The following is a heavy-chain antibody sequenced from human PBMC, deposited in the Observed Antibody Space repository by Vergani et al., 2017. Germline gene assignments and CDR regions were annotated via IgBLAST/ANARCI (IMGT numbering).Heavy chain of an antibody. CDR3: ASFPAAGKYYFDY. V-gene: IGHV3-53*01. D-gene: IGHD6-13*01. CDR2: IYSGGST. J-gene: IGHJ4*02. CDR1: GFTVSSNY. Sequence: EVQLVESGGGLIQPGGSLRLSCAASGFTVSSNYMRWVRQAPGKGLEWVSVIYSGGSTYYEDSVEGRFTISRDNSKNTLYLQMNSLRAEDTAVYYCASFPAAGKYYFDYWGQGTLVTVSS.